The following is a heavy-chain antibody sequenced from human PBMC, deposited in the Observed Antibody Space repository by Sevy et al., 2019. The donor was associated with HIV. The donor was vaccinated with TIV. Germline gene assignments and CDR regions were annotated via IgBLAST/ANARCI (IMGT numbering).Heavy chain of an antibody. Sequence: GGSLRLSCAASGFTFSDYYMSWIRQAPGKGLEWVSYISSSGSTIYYEDSVKGRFNISRDNAKNSLYLQMNSLRAEDTAVYYCARDRITMVRGVITHYYYYGMDVWGQGTTVTVSS. J-gene: IGHJ6*02. CDR1: GFTFSDYY. V-gene: IGHV3-11*04. CDR3: ARDRITMVRGVITHYYYYGMDV. D-gene: IGHD3-10*01. CDR2: ISSSGSTI.